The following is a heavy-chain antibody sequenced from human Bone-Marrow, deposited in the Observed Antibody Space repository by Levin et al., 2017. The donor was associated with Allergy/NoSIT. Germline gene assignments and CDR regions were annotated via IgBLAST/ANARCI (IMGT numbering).Heavy chain of an antibody. CDR2: INHSGST. CDR3: ARRKRYNSPYYFDY. J-gene: IGHJ4*02. CDR1: GGSFSGYY. D-gene: IGHD6-6*01. V-gene: IGHV4-34*01. Sequence: TSETLSLTCAVYGGSFSGYYWSWIRQPPGKGLEWIGEINHSGSTNYNPSLKSRVTISVDTSKNQFSLKLSSVTAADTAVYYCARRKRYNSPYYFDYWGQGTLVTVSS.